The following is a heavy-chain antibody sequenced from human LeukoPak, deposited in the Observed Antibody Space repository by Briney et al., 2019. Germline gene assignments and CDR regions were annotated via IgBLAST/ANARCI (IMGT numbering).Heavy chain of an antibody. Sequence: SETLSLTCTVSGGSISSSSYYWGWIRQPPGKGLEWIGSIYYSGSTYYNPSLKSRVTISVDTSKNQFSLKLSSVTAADTAVYYCARVGGYYYDSSGYYPLDYWGQGTLVTVSS. CDR2: IYYSGST. J-gene: IGHJ4*02. V-gene: IGHV4-39*07. CDR1: GGSISSSSYY. D-gene: IGHD3-22*01. CDR3: ARVGGYYYDSSGYYPLDY.